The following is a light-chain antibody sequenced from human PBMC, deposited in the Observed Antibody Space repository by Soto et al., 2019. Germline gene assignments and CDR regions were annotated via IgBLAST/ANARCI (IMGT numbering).Light chain of an antibody. CDR2: KAS. J-gene: IGKJ2*01. Sequence: DIQMTQSPSPLSASVGDRVTITCRASQSISSWLAWYQQKPGKAPKLLIYKASSLESGVPSRFSGSGSGTECTLTISGLQPDDFATYYCQQYNSYTCGQGTKREIK. CDR1: QSISSW. V-gene: IGKV1-5*03. CDR3: QQYNSYT.